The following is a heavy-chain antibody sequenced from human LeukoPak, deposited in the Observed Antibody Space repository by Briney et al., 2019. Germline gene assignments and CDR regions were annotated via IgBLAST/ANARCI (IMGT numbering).Heavy chain of an antibody. D-gene: IGHD2-2*01. CDR3: AIGEKGYCSSTSCYNWFDP. J-gene: IGHJ5*02. CDR1: GGTFSSYA. Sequence: SVKVSCKASGGTFSSYAISWVRQAPGQGLEWMGGIIPIFGTANYAQKFQGRVTITADGSTSTAYMELSSLRSEGTAVYYCAIGEKGYCSSTSCYNWFDPWGQGTLVTVSS. CDR2: IIPIFGTA. V-gene: IGHV1-69*13.